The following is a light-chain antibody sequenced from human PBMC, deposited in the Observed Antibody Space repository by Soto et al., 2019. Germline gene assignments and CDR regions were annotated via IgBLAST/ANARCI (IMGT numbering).Light chain of an antibody. CDR3: DRYARSCPLG. CDR2: EVS. J-gene: IGLJ3*02. V-gene: IGLV2-14*01. CDR1: SSDVGAYNY. Sequence: QSALTQPASVSGSPGQSITISCTGTSSDVGAYNYVSWYQQHPGKAPKLMIYEVSNRPSGVSNRVSGATSGNTASLTDAGVQAGDGAVYYCDRYARSCPLGFGGGTKVTV.